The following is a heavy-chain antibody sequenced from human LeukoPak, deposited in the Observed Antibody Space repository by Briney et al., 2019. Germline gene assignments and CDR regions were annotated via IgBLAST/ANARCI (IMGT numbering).Heavy chain of an antibody. Sequence: GGSLRLSCAASGFSLSNYWMKWVRQAPGKGLEWVSYISSSSSTIYYADSVKGRFTISRDNAKNSLYLQMNSLRAEDTAVYYCAREEWFDAFDIWGQGTMVTVSS. D-gene: IGHD3-3*01. CDR2: ISSSSSTI. V-gene: IGHV3-48*01. CDR3: AREEWFDAFDI. J-gene: IGHJ3*02. CDR1: GFSLSNYW.